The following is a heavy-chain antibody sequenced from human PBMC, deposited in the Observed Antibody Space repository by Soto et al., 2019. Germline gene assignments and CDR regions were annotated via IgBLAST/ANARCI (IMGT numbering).Heavy chain of an antibody. J-gene: IGHJ4*02. Sequence: EVQLLDSGGGLVQPGGSLRLFCAASGFTFSSYAMNWVRQAPGKGLEWVSVISGSGGSTYYADSVKGRFTISRDNSKNTLYLQMNSLRAEDTAVYYCARRGPGTYFDYWGQGTLVTVSS. D-gene: IGHD6-13*01. CDR1: GFTFSSYA. V-gene: IGHV3-23*01. CDR3: ARRGPGTYFDY. CDR2: ISGSGGST.